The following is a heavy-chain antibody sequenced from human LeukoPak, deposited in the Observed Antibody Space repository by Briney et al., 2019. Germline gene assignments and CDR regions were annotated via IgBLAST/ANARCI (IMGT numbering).Heavy chain of an antibody. CDR3: ARGGSSGYYNYFDY. V-gene: IGHV4-39*07. J-gene: IGHJ4*02. CDR1: GGSISSSNYY. D-gene: IGHD3-22*01. Sequence: SQTLSLTCTVSGGSISSSNYYWGWTRQPPGKGLEWFGSISYSGGTSYNPSLRSRVTISVDTSKNQFSLKLSSVTAADTAVYYCARGGSSGYYNYFDYWGQGTLVTVSS. CDR2: ISYSGGT.